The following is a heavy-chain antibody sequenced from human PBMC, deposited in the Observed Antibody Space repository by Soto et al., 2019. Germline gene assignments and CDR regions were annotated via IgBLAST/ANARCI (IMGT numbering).Heavy chain of an antibody. Sequence: PGGSLRLSCAASGFTFSSYGMYWVRQAPGKGLEWVAVISYDGSNKYYADSVKGRFTISRDNSKNTLYLQMNSLRAEDTAVYYCASWGPYCGGDCPPGIFDYWGQGTLVTVSS. CDR2: ISYDGSNK. V-gene: IGHV3-30*03. D-gene: IGHD2-21*02. CDR1: GFTFSSYG. J-gene: IGHJ4*02. CDR3: ASWGPYCGGDCPPGIFDY.